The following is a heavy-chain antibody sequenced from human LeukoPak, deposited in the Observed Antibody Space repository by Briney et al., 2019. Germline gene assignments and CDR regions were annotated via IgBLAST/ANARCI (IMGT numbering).Heavy chain of an antibody. CDR3: AREYWGSSFDY. J-gene: IGHJ4*02. D-gene: IGHD2-15*01. V-gene: IGHV3-74*01. CDR1: GFTFSNYG. Sequence: GGSLRLSCAASGFTFSNYGMHWVRQAPGKGLVWVSRIANDVTTTSYADSVRGRFTISRDNAKSTLYLQMNSLRAEDTAVYYCAREYWGSSFDYWGQGTLVSVSS. CDR2: IANDVTTT.